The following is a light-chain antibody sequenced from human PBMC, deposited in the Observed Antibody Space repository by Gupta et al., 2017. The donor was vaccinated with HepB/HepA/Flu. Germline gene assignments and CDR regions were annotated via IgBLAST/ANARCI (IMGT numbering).Light chain of an antibody. CDR1: SSDVGGYNY. CDR2: DVS. V-gene: IGLV2-11*01. Sequence: QSALTQPASVSGSPGQSVTISCTGTSSDVGGYNYFSWYQHHPCKAPKPMIYDVSNTTSGARDPFSVSRSSTTTTPTLAGLEVEAEDDYYYYSSAYSCYAFGRGTKVTVL. CDR3: YSSAYSCYA. J-gene: IGLJ1*01.